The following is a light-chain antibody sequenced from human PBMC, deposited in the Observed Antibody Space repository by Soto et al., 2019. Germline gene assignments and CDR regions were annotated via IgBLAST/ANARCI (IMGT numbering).Light chain of an antibody. Sequence: QSALTRPASVSGSPGQSITISCTGTSSGIGHYNYVSWYQQHPGKVPKLIISEVRNRPSGVSDRFSGSKSGNSASLTISGLQTEDEADYYCSSYTTTSTQVFGSGTKVTVL. CDR3: SSYTTTSTQV. V-gene: IGLV2-14*01. CDR2: EVR. J-gene: IGLJ1*01. CDR1: SSGIGHYNY.